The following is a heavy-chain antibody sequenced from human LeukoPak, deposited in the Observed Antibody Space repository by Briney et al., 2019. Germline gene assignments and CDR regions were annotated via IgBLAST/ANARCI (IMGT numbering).Heavy chain of an antibody. Sequence: PSETLSLTCAVYGESFSGYYWSWIRQPPGKGLEWIGEINHSGSTNYNPSLKSRVAISVDTSKNQFSLKLSSVTAADTAVYYCARAGIAAASTPDNWFDPWSQGTLVTVSS. V-gene: IGHV4-34*01. CDR3: ARAGIAAASTPDNWFDP. CDR2: INHSGST. CDR1: GESFSGYY. D-gene: IGHD6-13*01. J-gene: IGHJ5*02.